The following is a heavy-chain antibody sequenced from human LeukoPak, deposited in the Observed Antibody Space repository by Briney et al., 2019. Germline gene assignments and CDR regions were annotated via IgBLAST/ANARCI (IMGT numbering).Heavy chain of an antibody. Sequence: GGSLRLSCAASGFTFSGNWMHWVRQAPGKGLVWVSRINRDGSSTIYADSVTGRFTISRDNAKNTLYLQMNSLTAEDTAVYYCARDLWGAGDRWGQGTLVTVSS. D-gene: IGHD1-26*01. CDR2: INRDGSST. CDR3: ARDLWGAGDR. V-gene: IGHV3-74*01. CDR1: GFTFSGNW. J-gene: IGHJ5*02.